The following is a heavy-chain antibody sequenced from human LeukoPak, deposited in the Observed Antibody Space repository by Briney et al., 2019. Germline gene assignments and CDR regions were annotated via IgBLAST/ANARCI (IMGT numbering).Heavy chain of an antibody. CDR1: GFTFSSYA. J-gene: IGHJ2*01. CDR3: ARVPRRFCSSGPCSPFWYFDL. V-gene: IGHV3-74*01. Sequence: TGGSLRLSCSASGFTFSSYAMHWVRQAPGKGLVWVSLIKSDGSSTSYADSVKGRFTISRDNAKNTLYLHMSSLRAEDTALYYCARVPRRFCSSGPCSPFWYFDLWGRGTLVTVSS. CDR2: IKSDGSST. D-gene: IGHD2-2*01.